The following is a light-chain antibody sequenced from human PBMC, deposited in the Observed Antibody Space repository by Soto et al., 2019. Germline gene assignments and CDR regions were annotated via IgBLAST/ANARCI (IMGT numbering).Light chain of an antibody. Sequence: DIQMTQSPSSVSASVGDRVTITCRAGQGISSWLGWYQQKPGQAPKLLIFAASSLQSGVPPRFSGSESGTEFTLTISSLQPEDVATYYCQQASSFPLTFGGGTKVEIK. CDR3: QQASSFPLT. CDR2: AAS. CDR1: QGISSW. J-gene: IGKJ4*01. V-gene: IGKV1-12*01.